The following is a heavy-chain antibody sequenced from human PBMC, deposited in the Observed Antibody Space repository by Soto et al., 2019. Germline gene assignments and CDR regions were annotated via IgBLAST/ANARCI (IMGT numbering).Heavy chain of an antibody. CDR2: MNPNSGNT. Sequence: ASVKVSCKASGYTFTSYDINWVRQATGQGLEWMGWMNPNSGNTGYAQKFQGRVTMTRNTSISTAYMELSSLRSEDTAVYYCAIGIHGPLTLFGVVDPWGQGTLVIVSS. CDR1: GYTFTSYD. V-gene: IGHV1-8*01. J-gene: IGHJ5*02. D-gene: IGHD3-3*01. CDR3: AIGIHGPLTLFGVVDP.